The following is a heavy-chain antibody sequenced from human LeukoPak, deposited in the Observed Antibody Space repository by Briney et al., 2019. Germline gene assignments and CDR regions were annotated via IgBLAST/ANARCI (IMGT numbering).Heavy chain of an antibody. V-gene: IGHV1-69*05. CDR3: ARNTPDKSGFDY. J-gene: IGHJ4*02. D-gene: IGHD1-26*01. CDR2: IIPIFGTA. CDR1: GGTFSSYA. Sequence: ASVKVSCKASGGTFSSYAISWVRQAPGQGLEWMGRIIPIFGTANYAQKFQGRVTITTDESTSTAYMELSSLRSEDTAVYYCARNTPDKSGFDYWGQGTLVTVSS.